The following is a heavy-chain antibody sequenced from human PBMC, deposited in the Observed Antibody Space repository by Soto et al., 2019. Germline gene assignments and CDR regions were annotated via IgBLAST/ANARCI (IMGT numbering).Heavy chain of an antibody. CDR2: IYYSGST. V-gene: IGHV4-59*01. D-gene: IGHD6-19*01. J-gene: IGHJ4*02. CDR1: GGSISSYY. CDR3: ARDVSGYSSGWSLYYFDY. Sequence: TSETLSLTCTVSGGSISSYYWSWIRQPPGKGLEWIGYIYYSGSTNYNPSLKSRVTISVDTSKNQFSLKLSSVTAADTAVYYCARDVSGYSSGWSLYYFDYWGQGTLVTVSS.